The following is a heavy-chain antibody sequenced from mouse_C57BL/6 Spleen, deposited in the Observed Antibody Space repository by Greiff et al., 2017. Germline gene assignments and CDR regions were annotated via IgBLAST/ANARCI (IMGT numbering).Heavy chain of an antibody. D-gene: IGHD2-2*01. CDR1: GYTFTDYY. CDR3: ARWLRFAY. V-gene: IGHV1-26*01. J-gene: IGHJ3*01. Sequence: EVQLQQSGPELVKPGASVKISCKASGYTFTDYYMNWVKQSHGKSLEWIGDINPNNGGTSYNQKFKGKATLTVDKSSSTAYMELRSLTSEDSAVYYCARWLRFAYWGQGTLVTVSA. CDR2: INPNNGGT.